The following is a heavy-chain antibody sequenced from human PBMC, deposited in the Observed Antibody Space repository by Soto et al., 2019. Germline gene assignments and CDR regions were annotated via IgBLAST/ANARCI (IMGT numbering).Heavy chain of an antibody. V-gene: IGHV3-30*03. CDR3: ARSKGFGELFTFDY. D-gene: IGHD3-10*01. Sequence: GGSLRLSCAASGFNFSSFGMHWVRQAPGKGLEWVALMSYDGSSKYYQDSLKGRFTISRDKSKNTLYLQMSSLRVEDTAVYYCARSKGFGELFTFDYWGQGTLVTVSS. J-gene: IGHJ4*02. CDR1: GFNFSSFG. CDR2: MSYDGSSK.